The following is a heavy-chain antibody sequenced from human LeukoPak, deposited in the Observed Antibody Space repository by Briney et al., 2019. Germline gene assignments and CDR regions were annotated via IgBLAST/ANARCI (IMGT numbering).Heavy chain of an antibody. CDR3: ARGEARFMLDDY. J-gene: IGHJ4*02. CDR1: GYTFTGYY. V-gene: IGHV1-2*02. CDR2: INPNSSGT. D-gene: IGHD2-8*01. Sequence: ASVKVSCKASGYTFTGYYMHWVRQAPGQGLEWMGWINPNSSGTNYAQKFQGRVTMTRDTSISTAYMELSRLRSDDTAVYYCARGEARFMLDDYWGQGTLVTVSS.